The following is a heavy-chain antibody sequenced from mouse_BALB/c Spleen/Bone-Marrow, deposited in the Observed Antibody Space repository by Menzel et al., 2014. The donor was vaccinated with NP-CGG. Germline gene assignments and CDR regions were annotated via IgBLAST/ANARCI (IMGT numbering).Heavy chain of an antibody. CDR2: IDPENGDT. D-gene: IGHD1-2*01. CDR3: NAQNYGYGAWFAY. Sequence: VQLQQSGAELVRSGASVKLSCTASGFNIKDYYMHWVKQRPEQGLEWIGWIDPENGDTEYAPKFQGKATMTADTSSNTACLQLSSLTSEDTAVYYCNAQNYGYGAWFAYWSQGTLVTVSA. V-gene: IGHV14-4*02. J-gene: IGHJ3*01. CDR1: GFNIKDYY.